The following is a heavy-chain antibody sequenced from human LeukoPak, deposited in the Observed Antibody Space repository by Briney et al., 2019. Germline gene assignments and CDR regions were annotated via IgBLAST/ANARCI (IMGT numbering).Heavy chain of an antibody. CDR1: GGSFSGYY. D-gene: IGHD6-6*01. J-gene: IGHJ4*02. CDR2: INHSGST. Sequence: PSETLSLTCAVYGGSFSGYYWSWIRQPPGKGLEWIGEINHSGSTNYNPSLKSRVTISVDTSKNQFSLKLSAVTAADTAVYYCARPSIAARYIDYWGQGTLVTVSS. CDR3: ARPSIAARYIDY. V-gene: IGHV4-34*01.